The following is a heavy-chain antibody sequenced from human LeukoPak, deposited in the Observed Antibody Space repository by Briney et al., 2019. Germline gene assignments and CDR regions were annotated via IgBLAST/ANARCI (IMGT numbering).Heavy chain of an antibody. V-gene: IGHV3-30*18. CDR2: ISYDGNNK. D-gene: IGHD6-13*01. J-gene: IGHJ4*02. CDR1: GFTFSGYG. Sequence: GGSLRLSCAASGFTFSGYGMHWVRQAPGKGLEWVAVISYDGNNKYYADSVKGRFTISRDNSKNTLYLQMNSLRAEDTAVCYCAKRWGSSWSSFDYWGQGTLVTVSS. CDR3: AKRWGSSWSSFDY.